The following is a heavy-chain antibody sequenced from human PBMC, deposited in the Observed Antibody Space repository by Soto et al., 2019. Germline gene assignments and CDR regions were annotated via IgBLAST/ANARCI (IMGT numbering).Heavy chain of an antibody. CDR1: GGSFNDYY. V-gene: IGHV4-34*01. CDR2: INHSGKT. D-gene: IGHD2-2*01. Sequence: QLQLHQWGAGLLKPSETMSLTCDVYGGSFNDYYWTWIRQPPGKGLEWIGEINHSGKTNYNPSLKSRVTISVDTPKNQFFLKLNSVTAADTAVYFCARQDNRDYSSSYAFDIWCLGTLVTVSS. J-gene: IGHJ3*02. CDR3: ARQDNRDYSSSYAFDI.